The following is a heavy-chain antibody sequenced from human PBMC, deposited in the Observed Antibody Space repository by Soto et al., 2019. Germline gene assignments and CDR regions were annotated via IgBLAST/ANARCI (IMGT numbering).Heavy chain of an antibody. V-gene: IGHV4-59*01. CDR1: GGSISSYY. CDR3: ARGPSRNDYGEYGFDY. Sequence: SETLSLTCTVSGGSISSYYWSWIRQPPGKGLEWIGYIYYSGSTNYNPSLKSRVTISVDTSKNQFSLKLSSVTAADTAVYYCARGPSRNDYGEYGFDYWGQGTLVTVSS. CDR2: IYYSGST. J-gene: IGHJ4*02. D-gene: IGHD4-17*01.